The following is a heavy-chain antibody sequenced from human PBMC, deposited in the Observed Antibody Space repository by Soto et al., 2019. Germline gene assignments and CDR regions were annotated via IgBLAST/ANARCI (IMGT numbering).Heavy chain of an antibody. V-gene: IGHV3-20*04. J-gene: IGHJ4*02. CDR3: VGGASWDFDY. CDR2: VNWNGGST. CDR1: GFTFDDYG. Sequence: EVQLVESGGGVLRPGGSLRLSCAASGFTFDDYGMSWARQAPGKGLEWVSGVNWNGGSTGYADSVKGRFTISRDNAKNPWYLQMNSLRAEDTAFYYCVGGASWDFDYWGQGTLVNVSS. D-gene: IGHD6-13*01.